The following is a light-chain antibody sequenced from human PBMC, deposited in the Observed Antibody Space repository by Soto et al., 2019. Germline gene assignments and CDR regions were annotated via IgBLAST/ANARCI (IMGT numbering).Light chain of an antibody. CDR2: EGS. V-gene: IGLV2-23*01. J-gene: IGLJ1*01. Sequence: QSVLTQPASVSGSPGQSITISCTGTSSDVGSGSYNLVSWYQQRPGKVPKLMIYEGSKRPSGVSNRFSGSKSGYTASLTISGLQAEDEADYFCCSYAGSFTYVFGTGTKVTVL. CDR3: CSYAGSFTYV. CDR1: SSDVGSGSYNL.